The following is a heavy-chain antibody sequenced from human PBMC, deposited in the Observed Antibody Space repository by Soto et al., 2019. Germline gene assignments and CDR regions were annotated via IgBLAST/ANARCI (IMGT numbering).Heavy chain of an antibody. CDR1: RYTLTELS. D-gene: IGHD5-12*01. CDR3: ARTSRQATTTLEY. CDR2: FDPEGGGT. V-gene: IGHV1-24*01. Sequence: GASVKVSCKVSRYTLTELSMHWVRQAPGKGLEWMGGFDPEGGGTIYAQKFQGRVTMTGDTSTNTAYMELSRLRSDDTAVYYCARTSRQATTTLEYWGQGTLVTVSS. J-gene: IGHJ4*02.